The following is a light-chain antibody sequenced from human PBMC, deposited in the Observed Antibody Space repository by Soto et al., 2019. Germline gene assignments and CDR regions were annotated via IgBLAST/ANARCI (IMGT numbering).Light chain of an antibody. J-gene: IGKJ2*01. CDR1: QGISSY. V-gene: IGKV1-8*01. Sequence: AIRMTKSPSSFSASTGDRVTITCRARQGISSYLACYQQKPWKAPNPLICAASTLQNVLPSRFSGSGSGTDFTLPISCLQSEDFATYYCQQYYSYLYTFGQGTTLEIK. CDR2: AAS. CDR3: QQYYSYLYT.